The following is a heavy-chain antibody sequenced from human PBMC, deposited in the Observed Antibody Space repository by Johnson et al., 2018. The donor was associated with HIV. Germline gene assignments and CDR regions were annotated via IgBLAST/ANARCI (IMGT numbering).Heavy chain of an antibody. J-gene: IGHJ3*02. V-gene: IGHV3-30*04. CDR2: ISDDGTNK. CDR3: VFFYASFDI. D-gene: IGHD2/OR15-2a*01. CDR1: GFIFSSYA. Sequence: QVQLVESGGGVVQPGRSLRLSCAASGFIFSSYAVHWVRQAPGKGLEWVAVISDDGTNKFYADSVKGRFTISRDNSKNTLYLQMNSLRAEDTAVYYCVFFYASFDIWGQGTMVTVS.